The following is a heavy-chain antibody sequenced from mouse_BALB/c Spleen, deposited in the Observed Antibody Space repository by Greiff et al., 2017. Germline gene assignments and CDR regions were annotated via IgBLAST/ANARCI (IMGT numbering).Heavy chain of an antibody. V-gene: IGHV1S81*02. CDR3: ARKGYGTPYYYAMDY. CDR1: GYTFTSYW. CDR2: INPSNGRT. J-gene: IGHJ4*01. D-gene: IGHD1-1*01. Sequence: VQLQQPGADLVKPGASVKLSCKASGYTFTSYWMHWVKQRPGQGLEWIGEINPSNGRTNYNEKFKSKATLTVDKSSSTAYMQLSSLTSEDSAVYYCARKGYGTPYYYAMDYWGQGTSVTVSS.